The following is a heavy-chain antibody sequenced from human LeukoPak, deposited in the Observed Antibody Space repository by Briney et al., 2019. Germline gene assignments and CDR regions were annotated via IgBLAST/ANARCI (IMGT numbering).Heavy chain of an antibody. J-gene: IGHJ4*02. D-gene: IGHD3-22*01. Sequence: GGSLRLSCAASGFTFSSYAMHWVRQAPGKGLEWVAVISYDGSNKYYADSVKGRFTISRDNSKNTLYLQMNSLRAEDTAVYYCARDPGTGLVVITAWFDYWGQGTLVTVSS. CDR1: GFTFSSYA. V-gene: IGHV3-30*04. CDR3: ARDPGTGLVVITAWFDY. CDR2: ISYDGSNK.